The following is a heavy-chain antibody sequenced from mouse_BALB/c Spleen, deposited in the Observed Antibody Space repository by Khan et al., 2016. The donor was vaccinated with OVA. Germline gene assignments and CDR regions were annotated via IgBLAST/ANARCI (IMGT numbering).Heavy chain of an antibody. Sequence: EVQLQESGGGLVQPGGSRKLSCAASGFTFSSYGMHWVRQAPEKGLEWVAYISGYSSTIYYADTVKGRFTISRANPKNTLFLQMTSLMSEDTAMYYCATSYYYGYYFDYWGPGTTLTGSS. CDR1: GFTFSSYG. CDR2: ISGYSSTI. J-gene: IGHJ2*01. D-gene: IGHD1-1*01. CDR3: ATSYYYGYYFDY. V-gene: IGHV5-17*02.